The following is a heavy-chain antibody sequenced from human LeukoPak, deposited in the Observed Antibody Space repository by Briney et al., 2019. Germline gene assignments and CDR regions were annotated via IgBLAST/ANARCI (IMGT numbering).Heavy chain of an antibody. J-gene: IGHJ6*02. CDR3: ARGRGKAAGYYYGMDV. Sequence: GASVPVSCQGSGYTFTSYGISWLRQAPGQGLEWMGWINAYNGNTNYAQKREGRVTMTTVTSTSTAYMELRSLRSDDTAVYYCARGRGKAAGYYYGMDVWGQGTTVTVSS. CDR2: INAYNGNT. CDR1: GYTFTSYG. D-gene: IGHD6-13*01. V-gene: IGHV1-18*01.